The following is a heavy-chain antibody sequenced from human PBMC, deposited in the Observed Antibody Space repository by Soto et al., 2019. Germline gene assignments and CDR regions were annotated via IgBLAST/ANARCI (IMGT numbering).Heavy chain of an antibody. CDR1: GFTFSSYA. Sequence: PGGSLRLSCAASGFTFSSYAMHWVRQAPGKGLEWVAVISYDGSNKYYADSVKGRFTISRDNSKNTLYLQMNSLRAEDTAVYYCARGAGGWRLDYWGQGTLVTVSS. CDR2: ISYDGSNK. D-gene: IGHD2-15*01. CDR3: ARGAGGWRLDY. J-gene: IGHJ4*02. V-gene: IGHV3-30-3*01.